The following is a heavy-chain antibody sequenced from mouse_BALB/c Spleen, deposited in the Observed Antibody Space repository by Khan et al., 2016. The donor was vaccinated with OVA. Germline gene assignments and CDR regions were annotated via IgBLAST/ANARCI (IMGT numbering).Heavy chain of an antibody. D-gene: IGHD1-2*01. CDR1: GYSITSGYG. CDR2: ISYSGST. V-gene: IGHV3-2*02. Sequence: VQLKDSGPGLVKPSQSLSLTCTVTGYSITSGYGWNWIRQFPGNKLEWMGYISYSGSTNYNPSLKSRISITRDTSKNQFFLQLNYVTTEDTATYYCARTARIKYWGQGTTLTVSS. CDR3: ARTARIKY. J-gene: IGHJ2*01.